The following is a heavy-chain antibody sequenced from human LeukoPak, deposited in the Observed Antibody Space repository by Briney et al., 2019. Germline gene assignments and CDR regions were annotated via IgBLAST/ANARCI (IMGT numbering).Heavy chain of an antibody. V-gene: IGHV3-30-3*01. CDR2: ISYDGSNK. D-gene: IGHD2-21*02. CDR1: GFTFSSYA. CDR3: ARVAAPVVVAAKSYCGGDCYSDY. J-gene: IGHJ4*02. Sequence: GRSLRLSCAASGFTFSSYAMPWVRQAPGKGLKWVAAISYDGSNKYYADSVKGRFTISRDNSKNTLYLQMNSLRAEDTAVYYCARVAAPVVVAAKSYCGGDCYSDYWGQGTLVTVSS.